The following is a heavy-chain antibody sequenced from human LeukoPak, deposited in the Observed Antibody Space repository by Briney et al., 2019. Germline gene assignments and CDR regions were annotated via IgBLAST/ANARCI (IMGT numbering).Heavy chain of an antibody. CDR3: VRHGLGSSWFGFDY. J-gene: IGHJ4*02. CDR1: GYIFTTYW. V-gene: IGHV5-51*01. CDR2: IYPGDSDP. Sequence: GESLKISCKGSGYIFTTYWIGWVRQMPGKGLEWMGIIYPGDSDPRYSPSFQGQVTISADKSISTAYLQWSSLKASDSAMYYCVRHGLGSSWFGFDYWGQGTLVTFSS. D-gene: IGHD6-13*01.